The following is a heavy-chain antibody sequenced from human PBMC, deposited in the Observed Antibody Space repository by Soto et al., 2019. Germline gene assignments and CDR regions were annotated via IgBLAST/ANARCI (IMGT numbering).Heavy chain of an antibody. D-gene: IGHD3-16*02. J-gene: IGHJ4*02. V-gene: IGHV4-31*03. CDR2: IYYSGST. CDR3: ARDMITFGGVIVHTLDY. CDR1: GGYISSGGYY. Sequence: QVQLQESGPGLVKPSQTLSLTCTVSGGYISSGGYYWSWIRQHPGKGLEWIGYIYYSGSTYYNPSLKSRVTISVDTSKNQFSLKLSSVTAADTAVYYCARDMITFGGVIVHTLDYWGQGTLVTVSS.